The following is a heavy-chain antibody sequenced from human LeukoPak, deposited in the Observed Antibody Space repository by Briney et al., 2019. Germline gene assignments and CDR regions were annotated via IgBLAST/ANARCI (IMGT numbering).Heavy chain of an antibody. D-gene: IGHD2-21*01. Sequence: GGSLRLSGAASGLTFSSYSMNWVRQAPGKGLEWVAVILSDGSKEFYTDSVKGRFTISRDNSKNTLYLQMNSLRAEDTAVYYCAREFLDYGMDVWGQGTTVTVSS. CDR3: AREFLDYGMDV. CDR1: GLTFSSYS. CDR2: ILSDGSKE. J-gene: IGHJ6*02. V-gene: IGHV3-30*03.